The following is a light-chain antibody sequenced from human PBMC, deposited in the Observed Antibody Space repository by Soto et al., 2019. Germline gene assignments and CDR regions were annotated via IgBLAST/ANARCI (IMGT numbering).Light chain of an antibody. V-gene: IGKV3-11*01. J-gene: IGKJ5*01. CDR1: QNVSSY. Sequence: EIVLTQSPATLSLSPAEIATLSCMASQNVSSYLAWYQQKPGQAPRLLIYDASNRATGIPARFSGSGSGTDFSLTITKLEPEDFAVYYCQQRSNWPPEGNFGHGTRREIK. CDR3: QQRSNWPPEGN. CDR2: DAS.